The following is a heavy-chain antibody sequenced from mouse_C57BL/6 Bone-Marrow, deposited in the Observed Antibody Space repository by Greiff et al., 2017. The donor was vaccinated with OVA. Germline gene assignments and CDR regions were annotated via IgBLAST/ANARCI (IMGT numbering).Heavy chain of an antibody. CDR3: ARRGLPWYFDV. J-gene: IGHJ1*03. CDR1: GYTFTDYY. V-gene: IGHV1-26*01. Sequence: EVQLQQSGPELVKPGASVKISCKASGYTFTDYYMNWVKQSHGKSLEWIGDINPNNGGTSYNQKFKGKATLTVDKSSSTAYMELRSLTSEDSAVYYCARRGLPWYFDVWGTGTTLTVSS. D-gene: IGHD2-4*01. CDR2: INPNNGGT.